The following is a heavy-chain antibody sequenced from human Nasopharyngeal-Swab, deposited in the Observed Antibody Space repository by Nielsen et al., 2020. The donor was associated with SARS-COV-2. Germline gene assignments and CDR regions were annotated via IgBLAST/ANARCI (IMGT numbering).Heavy chain of an antibody. D-gene: IGHD5-18*01. J-gene: IGHJ4*02. V-gene: IGHV3-30-3*01. CDR2: ISYDGSNK. Sequence: WIRQPPGKGLEWVAVISYDGSNKYYADSVKGRFTISRDNSKNTLYLQMNSLRAEDTAVYYCARGQTLDTAMVTVRYFDYWGQGTLVTVSS. CDR3: ARGQTLDTAMVTVRYFDY.